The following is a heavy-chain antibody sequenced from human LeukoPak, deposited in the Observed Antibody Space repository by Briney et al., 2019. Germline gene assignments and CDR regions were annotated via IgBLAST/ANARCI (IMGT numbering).Heavy chain of an antibody. CDR2: IYSGGGT. J-gene: IGHJ4*02. CDR3: ARQIVGSGTNY. D-gene: IGHD3-10*01. V-gene: IGHV3-66*04. Sequence: GGSLRLSCAASGFSVSDNYMSWVRQAPGKGLEWVSVIYSGGGTDYADSVKGRFTISRDDSKNTLYLQMNSLRAEDAAVYYCARQIVGSGTNYWGQGTLVTVSS. CDR1: GFSVSDNY.